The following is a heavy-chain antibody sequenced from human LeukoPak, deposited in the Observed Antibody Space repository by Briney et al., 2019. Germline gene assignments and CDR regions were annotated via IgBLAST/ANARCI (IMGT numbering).Heavy chain of an antibody. V-gene: IGHV5-51*01. Sequence: GESLKISCKGSGYSFTSYWIGWVRQMPGKGLEWMGIIYPGDSETRYSPSFQGQVTISADKSTSTAYLQWSSLKASDTAIYYCARRGGSSTYYYSHDYWGQGTLVTVSS. CDR1: GYSFTSYW. CDR3: ARRGGSSTYYYSHDY. J-gene: IGHJ4*02. CDR2: IYPGDSET. D-gene: IGHD3-22*01.